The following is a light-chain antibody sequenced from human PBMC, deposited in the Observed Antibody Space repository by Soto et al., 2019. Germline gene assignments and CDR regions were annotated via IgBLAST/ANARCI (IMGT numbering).Light chain of an antibody. CDR3: SSYAGNKLL. Sequence: QTVVTQPPSASGSPGQSVTISCTGTSSAVAGYNYVSWYQQHPGKAPKLMIYEVNKRPSGVPDRFSGSKSGTTASLTVSGLQAEDEADYYCSSYAGNKLLFGGGTKLTVL. CDR2: EVN. J-gene: IGLJ2*01. V-gene: IGLV2-8*01. CDR1: SSAVAGYNY.